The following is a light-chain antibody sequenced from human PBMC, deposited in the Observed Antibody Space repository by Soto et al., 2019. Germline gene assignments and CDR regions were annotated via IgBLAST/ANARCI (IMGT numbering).Light chain of an antibody. Sequence: EIVLTQSPGTLSLSPGERATLSCRASQSVSNSYLAWYQQKPGQAPKLLIYGASSRATGIPDRFSGSGSGTDFTLSISRLEPEDFATYYCQQYQSYSWTFGQGTRVEIK. CDR1: QSVSNSY. CDR2: GAS. CDR3: QQYQSYSWT. J-gene: IGKJ1*01. V-gene: IGKV3-20*01.